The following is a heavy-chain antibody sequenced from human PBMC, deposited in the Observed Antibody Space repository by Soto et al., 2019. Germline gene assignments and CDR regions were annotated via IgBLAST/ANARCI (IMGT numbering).Heavy chain of an antibody. J-gene: IGHJ6*02. Sequence: ASVKVSCKASGYTFTGYYMHWVRQAPGQGLEWMGWINPNSGGTNYAQKFQGWVTRTRDTSISTAYMELSRLRSDDTAVYYCARTGSGYSYDYYGMDVWGQGTTVTVSS. CDR2: INPNSGGT. D-gene: IGHD5-18*01. V-gene: IGHV1-2*04. CDR1: GYTFTGYY. CDR3: ARTGSGYSYDYYGMDV.